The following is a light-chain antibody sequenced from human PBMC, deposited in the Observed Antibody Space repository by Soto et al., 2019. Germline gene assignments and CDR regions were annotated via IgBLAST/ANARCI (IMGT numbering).Light chain of an antibody. J-gene: IGKJ1*01. CDR1: QSVSSSY. V-gene: IGKV3-20*01. CDR3: QQYGSSQWT. CDR2: GAS. Sequence: EIVMTQSPATLSVSPGERATPSCRASQSVSSSYLAWYQQKPGQAPRLLIYGASSRATGIPDRFSGSGSGTDFTLTISRLEPEDFAVYYCQQYGSSQWTFSQGTKVDIK.